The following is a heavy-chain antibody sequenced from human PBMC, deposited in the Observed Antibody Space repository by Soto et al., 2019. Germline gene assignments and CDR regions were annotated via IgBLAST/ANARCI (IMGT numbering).Heavy chain of an antibody. CDR1: GFTFSSYG. V-gene: IGHV3-30*18. CDR3: AKDGGKAAGYYDDYGMDV. D-gene: IGHD2-15*01. J-gene: IGHJ6*04. Sequence: QVQLVESGGGVVQPGRSLRLSWAASGFTFSSYGMHWVRQAPGKGLEWVAVISYDGSNKYYADSVKGRFTISRDNSKNTLYLQMNSLRAEDTAVYYCAKDGGKAAGYYDDYGMDVWGKGTKVTVSS. CDR2: ISYDGSNK.